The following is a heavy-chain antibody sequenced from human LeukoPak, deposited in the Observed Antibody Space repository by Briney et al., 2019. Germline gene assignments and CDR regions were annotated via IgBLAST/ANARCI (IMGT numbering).Heavy chain of an antibody. Sequence: SETLSLTCAVYGGSFNAYYWTWIRQTPGQGLEWIGEINHSGNTNYNPSLESRVTISADTSKNQFSLNLGSVTAADTAIYYCARGLRFIQGPGYYYMDVWGKGTTVTVSS. CDR2: INHSGNT. J-gene: IGHJ6*03. CDR3: ARGLRFIQGPGYYYMDV. D-gene: IGHD3-16*02. CDR1: GGSFNAYY. V-gene: IGHV4-34*01.